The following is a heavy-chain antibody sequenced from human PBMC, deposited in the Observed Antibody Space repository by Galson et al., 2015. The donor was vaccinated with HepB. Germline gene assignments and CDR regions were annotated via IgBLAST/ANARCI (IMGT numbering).Heavy chain of an antibody. J-gene: IGHJ3*02. CDR3: AKGERGYYYDSELGAFDI. CDR2: ISGSGGST. D-gene: IGHD3-22*01. Sequence: SLRLSCAASGFTFSSYAMSWVRQAPGKGLEWVSAISGSGGSTYYADSVKGRFTISRDNSKNTLYLQMNSLRAEDTAVYYCAKGERGYYYDSELGAFDIWGQGTMVTVSS. CDR1: GFTFSSYA. V-gene: IGHV3-23*01.